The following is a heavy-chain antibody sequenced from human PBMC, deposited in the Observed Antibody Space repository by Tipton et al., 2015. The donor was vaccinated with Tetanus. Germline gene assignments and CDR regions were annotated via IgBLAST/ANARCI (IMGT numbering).Heavy chain of an antibody. CDR2: FNHSGSP. CDR3: ARGRSWFDL. Sequence: TLSLTCAVYRGSSSSYYWSWIRQPPGKGLEWIGEFNHSGSPNYNPSLKSRVTISLDTSKNQFSLKLSSVTAADTAVYYCARGRSWFDLWGRGTLVTVSS. CDR1: RGSSSSYY. V-gene: IGHV4-34*01. J-gene: IGHJ2*01.